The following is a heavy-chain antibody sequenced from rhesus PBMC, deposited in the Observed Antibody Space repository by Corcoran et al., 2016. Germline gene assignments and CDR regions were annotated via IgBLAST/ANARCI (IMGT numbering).Heavy chain of an antibody. D-gene: IGHD3-9*01. V-gene: IGHV2S1*01. CDR2: IYWDDDK. J-gene: IGHJ4*01. CDR1: GFSLSTRGLG. Sequence: QVTLKESGPALVKPTQTLTLTCTFSGFSLSTRGLGVGWIRQPPGKVLEWLASIYWDDDKYYSTSLKSRLTISKDTSKNQVVLTMTNMDPVDTATYYCARVLYYEDDYGYPYDYWGQGVLVTVSS. CDR3: ARVLYYEDDYGYPYDY.